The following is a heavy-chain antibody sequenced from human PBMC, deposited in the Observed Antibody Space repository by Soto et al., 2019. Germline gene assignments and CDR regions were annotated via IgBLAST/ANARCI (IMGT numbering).Heavy chain of an antibody. Sequence: SETLSLTCTVSGGSINHFSWSWIRQPRGKPLEWVGYISYTGSTNYNPSLKSRVTISVDTSKNHLSLRLNSVTAADTAVYFCARGFDGDYFDYWGQGTLVTVS. CDR3: ARGFDGDYFDY. CDR1: GGSINHFS. J-gene: IGHJ4*02. CDR2: ISYTGST. D-gene: IGHD3-10*01. V-gene: IGHV4-59*01.